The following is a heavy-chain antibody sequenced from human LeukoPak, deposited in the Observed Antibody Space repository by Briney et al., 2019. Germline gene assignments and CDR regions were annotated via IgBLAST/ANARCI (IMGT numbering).Heavy chain of an antibody. Sequence: GGSLRLSCAVSGFPFSIYEMNWVRQAPGKGLEWVSNIASSGTPRYYADLVKGRFSISRDNAKNSLYLQMNSLRVEDTAVYYCALLAVASDFDYWGQGALVTVSS. CDR3: ALLAVASDFDY. V-gene: IGHV3-48*03. CDR1: GFPFSIYE. D-gene: IGHD6-19*01. J-gene: IGHJ4*02. CDR2: IASSGTPR.